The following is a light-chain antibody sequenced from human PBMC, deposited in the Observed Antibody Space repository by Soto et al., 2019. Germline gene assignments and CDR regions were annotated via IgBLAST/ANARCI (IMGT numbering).Light chain of an antibody. CDR1: QSISSW. CDR3: QQYHSYPWT. Sequence: DIQMTQSPSTLSASVGDRVTITCRANQSISSWLAWYQQKPGKAPKLLIYEASNLESGVPSSFSGSGSGTQFTLTISSLQPEDFATYYCQQYHSYPWTFGQGTKVEIK. V-gene: IGKV1-5*03. CDR2: EAS. J-gene: IGKJ1*01.